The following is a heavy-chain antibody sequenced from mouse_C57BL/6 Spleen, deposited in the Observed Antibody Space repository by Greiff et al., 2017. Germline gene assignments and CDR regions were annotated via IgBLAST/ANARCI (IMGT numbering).Heavy chain of an antibody. CDR2: INPNNGGT. Sequence: FQLQQSGPELVKPGASVKISCKASGYTFTDYYMNWVKQSHGKSLEWIGDINPNNGGTSYNQKFKGKATLTVDKSSSTAYMELRSLTSEDSAVYYCASGGRGAMDYWGQGTSVTVSS. J-gene: IGHJ4*01. V-gene: IGHV1-26*01. D-gene: IGHD1-1*02. CDR3: ASGGRGAMDY. CDR1: GYTFTDYY.